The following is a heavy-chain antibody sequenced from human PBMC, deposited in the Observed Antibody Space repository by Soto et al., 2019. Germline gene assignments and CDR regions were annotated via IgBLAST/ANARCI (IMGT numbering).Heavy chain of an antibody. D-gene: IGHD5-18*01. Sequence: AASVKVSCKASGFRFNNYVIHWVRQAPGQRLEWMGWIHAGNGATEYSQNFQDRVTITRDTSANTGYMDSSRLTSEDTALYYCAGSVTEYSYDRLDVWGQGTTVTVSS. CDR1: GFRFNNYV. CDR3: AGSVTEYSYDRLDV. CDR2: IHAGNGAT. J-gene: IGHJ6*02. V-gene: IGHV1-3*01.